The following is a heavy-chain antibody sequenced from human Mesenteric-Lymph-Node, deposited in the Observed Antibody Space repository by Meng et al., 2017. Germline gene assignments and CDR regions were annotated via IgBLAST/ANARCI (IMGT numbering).Heavy chain of an antibody. CDR2: INPSGGST. J-gene: IGHJ4*02. CDR1: GYTFTSYY. D-gene: IGHD5-18*01. V-gene: IGHV1-46*01. CDR3: ARLPAVRGYSYGLQNDY. Sequence: ASVKVSCKASGYTFTSYYMHWVRQAPGQGLEWMGIINPSGGSTSYEQKFQGRVTMTRDTSTSTVYMKLSSLRSEDTAVYYCARLPAVRGYSYGLQNDYWGQGTLVTVSS.